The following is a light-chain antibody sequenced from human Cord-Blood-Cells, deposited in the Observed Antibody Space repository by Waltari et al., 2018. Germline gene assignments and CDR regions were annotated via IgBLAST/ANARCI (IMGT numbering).Light chain of an antibody. CDR3: MQALQTPYT. Sequence: DIVMTQSPLYLPVTPGEPASIPCRSRQGLLHSNGYNYLDWYLQKPGQSPQLLIYLGSNRASGVPDRFSGSGSGTDFTLKISRVEAEDVGVYYCMQALQTPYTFGQGTKLEIK. J-gene: IGKJ2*01. V-gene: IGKV2-28*01. CDR1: QGLLHSNGYNY. CDR2: LGS.